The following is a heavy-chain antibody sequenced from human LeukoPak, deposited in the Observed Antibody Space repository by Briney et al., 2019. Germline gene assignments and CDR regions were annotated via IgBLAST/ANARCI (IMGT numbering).Heavy chain of an antibody. CDR1: GYTFTSYG. CDR3: ARDYGDYFDY. Sequence: ASVKVSCTASGYTFTSYGISWVRQTSGQGLEWMGWISAYNGNTNYAQKLQGRVTMTTDTSTSTAYMELRSLRSDDRAVYYCARDYGDYFDYWGQGTLVTVSS. J-gene: IGHJ4*02. D-gene: IGHD4-17*01. CDR2: ISAYNGNT. V-gene: IGHV1-18*01.